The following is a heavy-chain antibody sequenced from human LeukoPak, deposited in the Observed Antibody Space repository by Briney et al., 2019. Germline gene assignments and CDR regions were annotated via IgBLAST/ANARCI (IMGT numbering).Heavy chain of an antibody. CDR2: ISGSGGST. V-gene: IGHV3-23*01. Sequence: GGSLRLSCAASGFTFSNYAMSWVRQAPGKGLEWVSAISGSGGSTYYADPVKGRFTISRDTSKNTVHLQMSSLRAEDTAVYYCATFSYGGNAGGSVGYWGQGTLVTVSS. D-gene: IGHD4-23*01. CDR1: GFTFSNYA. CDR3: ATFSYGGNAGGSVGY. J-gene: IGHJ4*02.